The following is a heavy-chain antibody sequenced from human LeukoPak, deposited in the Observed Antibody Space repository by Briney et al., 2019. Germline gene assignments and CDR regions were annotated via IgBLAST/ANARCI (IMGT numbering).Heavy chain of an antibody. CDR3: ARGLRRWYYFYY. Sequence: SETLSLTCTVSGGSISSSTSYWGWIRQPPGKGLEWIGSIYATGSTNYKPSLKSRVTISIDTSNNQSSTKLSSVTAAEPGVYYCARGLRRWYYFYYWGQGTLVTVSS. D-gene: IGHD2-15*01. V-gene: IGHV4-39*07. CDR2: IYATGST. J-gene: IGHJ4*02. CDR1: GGSISSSTSY.